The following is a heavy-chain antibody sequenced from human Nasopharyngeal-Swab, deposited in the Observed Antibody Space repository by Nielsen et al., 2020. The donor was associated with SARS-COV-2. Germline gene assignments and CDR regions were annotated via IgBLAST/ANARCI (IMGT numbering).Heavy chain of an antibody. CDR2: IYYSGST. Sequence: WIRQPPGKGLEWIGYIYYSGSTYYNLSLKSRVTISVDTSKNQFSLKLSSVTAADTAVYYCARGRVQLWFDPILFDAFDIWGQGTMVTVSS. V-gene: IGHV4-31*02. CDR3: ARGRVQLWFDPILFDAFDI. J-gene: IGHJ3*02. D-gene: IGHD5-18*01.